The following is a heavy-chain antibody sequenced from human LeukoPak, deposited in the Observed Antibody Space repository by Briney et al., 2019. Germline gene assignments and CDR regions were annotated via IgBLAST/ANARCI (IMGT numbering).Heavy chain of an antibody. D-gene: IGHD3-22*01. J-gene: IGHJ4*02. CDR1: GGSFSGYY. CDR2: INHSGST. CDR3: ASDSSGYYRI. V-gene: IGHV4-34*01. Sequence: SETRSLTCAVYGGSFSGYYWSGIRQPPGKGLEWIGEINHSGSTNYNPSLKSRVTISVDTSRNQFSLKLSSVTAADTAVYYCASDSSGYYRIWGQGTLVTVSS.